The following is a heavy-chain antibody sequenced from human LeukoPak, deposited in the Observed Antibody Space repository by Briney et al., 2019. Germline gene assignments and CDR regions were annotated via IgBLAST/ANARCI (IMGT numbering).Heavy chain of an antibody. Sequence: GGSLRLSCEAAGFSFRDYPMGWVRRASRKRLEWVSGISAGADVIFYADPVKGRFTISRDNSKNTLYLQMNSLRAEDTAVYYCARVGIAAAGTNFDYWGQGTLVTVSS. D-gene: IGHD6-13*01. CDR2: ISAGADVI. J-gene: IGHJ4*02. CDR1: GFSFRDYP. V-gene: IGHV3-23*01. CDR3: ARVGIAAAGTNFDY.